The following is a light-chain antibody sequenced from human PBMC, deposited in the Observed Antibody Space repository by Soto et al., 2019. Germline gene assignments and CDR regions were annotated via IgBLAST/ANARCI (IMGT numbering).Light chain of an antibody. CDR3: SSYTSSSTPLV. CDR1: SSHVGGYNY. J-gene: IGLJ3*02. V-gene: IGLV2-14*01. Sequence: QSVLTQPASVSGSPGQSITISCTGTSSHVGGYNYVSWYQQHPGKAPKLMIYDVTNRPSGVSNRFSGSKSGNTASLTISGLQAEDEADYYCSSYTSSSTPLVFGGGTKLTGL. CDR2: DVT.